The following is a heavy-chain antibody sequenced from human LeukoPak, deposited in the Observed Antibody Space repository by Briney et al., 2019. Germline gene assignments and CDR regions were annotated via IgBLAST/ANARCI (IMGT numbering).Heavy chain of an antibody. CDR1: GFTFSSYG. CDR2: ISYDGSNK. Sequence: GGSLRLSCAASGFTFSSYGMHWVRQAPGKGLEWVAVISYDGSNKYYADSVKGRFTISRDNSKNTLYLQMNSLRAEDTAVYYCAKSPGYCSSTSCYFNYYYYGMDVWGQGTTVTVSS. CDR3: AKSPGYCSSTSCYFNYYYYGMDV. J-gene: IGHJ6*02. V-gene: IGHV3-30*18. D-gene: IGHD2-2*01.